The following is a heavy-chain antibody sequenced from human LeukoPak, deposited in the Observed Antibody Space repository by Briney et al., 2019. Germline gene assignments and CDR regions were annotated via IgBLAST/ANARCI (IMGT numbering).Heavy chain of an antibody. CDR1: GGSITSYY. CDR3: ARDLEQQLGDFWFDP. J-gene: IGHJ5*02. D-gene: IGHD6-13*01. Sequence: SETLSLTCTVSGGSITSYYWSWIRQPAGKGLEWIGRIYISGSTNYNPSLKSRVTMSVDTSKNQFSLKLSSVTAADTAVYYCARDLEQQLGDFWFDPWGQGTLVTVSS. V-gene: IGHV4-4*07. CDR2: IYISGST.